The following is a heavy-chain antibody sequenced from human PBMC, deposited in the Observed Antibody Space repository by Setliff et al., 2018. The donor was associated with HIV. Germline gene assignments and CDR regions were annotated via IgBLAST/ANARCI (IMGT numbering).Heavy chain of an antibody. Sequence: SETLSLTCTVSGPSINIHYWSWIRQSPGKAFEWIGYIYSTGSTNYNPSLQSRVTISMVASRNQFSLKVTSVTAADTAVYYCAKGAGFYGDYTFDHWGQGRQVTV. V-gene: IGHV4-59*11. J-gene: IGHJ4*02. D-gene: IGHD4-17*01. CDR3: AKGAGFYGDYTFDH. CDR1: GPSINIHY. CDR2: IYSTGST.